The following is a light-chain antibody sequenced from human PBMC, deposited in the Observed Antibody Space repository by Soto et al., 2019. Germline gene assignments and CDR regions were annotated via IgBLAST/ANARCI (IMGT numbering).Light chain of an antibody. CDR3: ASWDDSLNGWV. CDR1: SSNIGSNT. V-gene: IGLV1-44*01. CDR2: SSD. Sequence: QSVLTQSPSASGTPGQRVTISCSGSSSNIGSNTVNWYQQLPRTAPKLLISSSDQRPSGVPDRFSGSKSGTSASLAIRGLQSEDEADYYCASWDDSLNGWVFGGGTKLTVL. J-gene: IGLJ3*02.